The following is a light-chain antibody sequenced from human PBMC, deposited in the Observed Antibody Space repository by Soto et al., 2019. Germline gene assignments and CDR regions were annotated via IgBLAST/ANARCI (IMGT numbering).Light chain of an antibody. J-gene: IGKJ2*01. CDR1: QSINNNY. Sequence: EVVLTQSPGTLSLSPGERATLSCRASQSINNNYLAWYQQRPGQAPRLLIYGSSDRATCIPDRFSGSGSGTDLPLTISRLEPEDFAVYYCHQHGSSPPFTFGQGTKLEI. V-gene: IGKV3-20*01. CDR3: HQHGSSPPFT. CDR2: GSS.